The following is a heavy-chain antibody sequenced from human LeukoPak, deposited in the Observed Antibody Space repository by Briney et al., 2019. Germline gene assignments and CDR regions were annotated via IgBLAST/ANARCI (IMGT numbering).Heavy chain of an antibody. CDR2: ISSSSSYI. J-gene: IGHJ6*03. CDR3: ARDSKLLRFLEWLPYYMDV. V-gene: IGHV3-21*01. CDR1: GFTFSSYS. Sequence: GGSLGLSCAASGFTFSSYSMNWVRQAPGKGLEWVSSISSSSSYIYYADSVKGRFTISRDNAKNSLYLQMNSLRAEDTAVYYCARDSKLLRFLEWLPYYMDVWGKGTTVTVSS. D-gene: IGHD3-3*01.